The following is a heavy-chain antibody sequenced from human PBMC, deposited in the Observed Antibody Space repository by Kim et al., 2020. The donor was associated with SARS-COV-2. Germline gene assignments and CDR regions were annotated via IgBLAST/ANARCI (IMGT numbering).Heavy chain of an antibody. CDR2: ISYDGSNK. CDR3: ARSRITMVRGVIGY. D-gene: IGHD3-10*01. V-gene: IGHV3-30*04. Sequence: GGSLRLSCAASGFTFSSYAMHWVRQAPGKGLEWVAVISYDGSNKYYADSVKGRFTISRDNSKNTLYLQMNSLRAEDTAVYYCARSRITMVRGVIGYWGQG. CDR1: GFTFSSYA. J-gene: IGHJ4*02.